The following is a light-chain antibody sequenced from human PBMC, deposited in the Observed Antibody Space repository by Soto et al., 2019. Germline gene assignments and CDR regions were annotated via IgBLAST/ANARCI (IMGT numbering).Light chain of an antibody. J-gene: IGKJ1*01. V-gene: IGKV3-20*01. CDR2: GAS. CDR1: QSVSSSF. CDR3: QQYGSSPQT. Sequence: EIVLTQSPGTLSLSPGKRHTLSYRASQSVSSSFLAWYQEKPGQAPRLLIYGASSRATGIPDRFSGSGSGTDFTLTISRLEPEDFAVYYCQQYGSSPQTFGQGTKVEIK.